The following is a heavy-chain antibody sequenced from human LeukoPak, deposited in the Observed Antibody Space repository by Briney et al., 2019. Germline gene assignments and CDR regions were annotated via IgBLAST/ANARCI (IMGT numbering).Heavy chain of an antibody. CDR1: GFTLSSYG. J-gene: IGHJ5*02. CDR2: ISYDGSNK. V-gene: IGHV3-30*03. D-gene: IGHD2-21*01. CDR3: ARATASNWFDP. Sequence: GGSLRLSCAASGFTLSSYGMHWVRQAPGKGLEWVAVISYDGSNKYYADSVKGRFTISRDNSKNTLYLQMNSLRAEDTAVYYCARATASNWFDPWGQGTLVTVSS.